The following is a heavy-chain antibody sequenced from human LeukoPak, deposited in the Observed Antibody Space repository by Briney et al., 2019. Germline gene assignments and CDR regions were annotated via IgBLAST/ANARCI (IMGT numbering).Heavy chain of an antibody. CDR3: ARGRYSSSFSLGEYYFDY. V-gene: IGHV4-30-2*02. CDR1: GGSISSGGYS. J-gene: IGHJ4*02. D-gene: IGHD6-13*01. Sequence: SETLSLTCAVSGGSISSGGYSWSWIRQPPGKGLEWIGYIYHSGSTYYNPSLKSRVTISVDTSKNQFSLKLSSVTAADTAVYYCARGRYSSSFSLGEYYFDYWGQGTLVTVSS. CDR2: IYHSGST.